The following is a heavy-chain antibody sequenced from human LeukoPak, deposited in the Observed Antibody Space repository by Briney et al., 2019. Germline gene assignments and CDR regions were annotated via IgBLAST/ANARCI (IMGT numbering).Heavy chain of an antibody. CDR2: IYTSGST. J-gene: IGHJ4*02. D-gene: IGHD6-13*01. V-gene: IGHV4-4*07. CDR3: ARTGYSSTWSPLNHFDY. CDR1: GGSISSYY. Sequence: SETLSLTCTVSGGSISSYYWSWIRQPAGKGLEWIGRIYTSGSTNYNPSLKSRVTMSVDTSKNQFPLKLTSVTAADTAVYYCARTGYSSTWSPLNHFDYWGQGMLVTVST.